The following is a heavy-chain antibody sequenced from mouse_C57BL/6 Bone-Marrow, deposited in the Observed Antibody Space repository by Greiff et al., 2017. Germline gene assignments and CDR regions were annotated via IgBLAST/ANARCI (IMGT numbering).Heavy chain of an antibody. J-gene: IGHJ3*01. V-gene: IGHV1-81*01. D-gene: IGHD2-3*01. CDR3: APFDGSYFAY. CDR1: GYTFTSYG. CDR2: IYPRSGNT. Sequence: QVQLKESGAELARPGASVKLSCKASGYTFTSYGISWVKQRTGQGLEWIGEIYPRSGNTYYNEKFKGKATLTADKSSSTAYMELRSLTSEDSAVYFCAPFDGSYFAYGGQGPLVTVSA.